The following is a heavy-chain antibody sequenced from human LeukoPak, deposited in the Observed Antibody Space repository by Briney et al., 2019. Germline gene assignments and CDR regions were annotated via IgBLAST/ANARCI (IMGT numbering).Heavy chain of an antibody. CDR1: GYTFSGYY. CDR3: AKAAYYMDV. J-gene: IGHJ6*03. Sequence: ASVKVSCKASGYTFSGYYIHWVRQAPGQGLEWVGWINPHSGYTKFAQKFQGRVTMTRDTSSSTVYMELSSLRSEDTAVYYCAKAAYYMDVWGKGTTVTVSS. CDR2: INPHSGYT. V-gene: IGHV1-2*02.